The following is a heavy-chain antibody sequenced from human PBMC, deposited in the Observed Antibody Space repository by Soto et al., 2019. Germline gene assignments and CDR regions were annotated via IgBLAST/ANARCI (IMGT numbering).Heavy chain of an antibody. CDR1: GFTFRSSA. D-gene: IGHD6-19*01. Sequence: EVRLMGSGGGMVQPGGSLRLSCEASGFTFRSSAMGWVRQAPGKGLEWVSGISCCGGTTSYAASVRGRFIISRDDSQNTLYLQMNSLRGEDTARYYCAKADVQPWLLPHLASWGPGDLVTVSS. CDR3: AKADVQPWLLPHLAS. CDR2: ISCCGGTT. J-gene: IGHJ5*02. V-gene: IGHV3-23*01.